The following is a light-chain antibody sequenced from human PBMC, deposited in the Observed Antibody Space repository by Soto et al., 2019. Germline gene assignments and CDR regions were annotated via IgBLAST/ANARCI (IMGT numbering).Light chain of an antibody. V-gene: IGKV3D-20*01. CDR2: DAS. J-gene: IGKJ5*01. CDR1: QSVSSSY. Sequence: EIVLTQSPATLSLSPGERATLPCRASQSVSSSYLAWYQQKPGLAPRLLIYDASSRATGIPDRFSGSGSGTDFTLTISRLEPEDFAVYYCQQYGSSPRITFGQGTRLETK. CDR3: QQYGSSPRIT.